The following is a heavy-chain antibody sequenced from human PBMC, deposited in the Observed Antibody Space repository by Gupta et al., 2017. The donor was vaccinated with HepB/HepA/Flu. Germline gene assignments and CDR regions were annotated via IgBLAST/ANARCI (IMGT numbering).Heavy chain of an antibody. V-gene: IGHV3-66*01. Sequence: ELQLVESGGDLVQPGGSLRLSCAASGFNVRANFLTWVRQAPGKGLEWVAIIYSGGSTYHADSVKGRFTISRDDSKDTLYLQMNSLRVEDSAVYYCASAPGITTSFTYYYHYGLDVWGRGTTVTVSS. CDR3: ASAPGITTSFTYYYHYGLDV. CDR1: GFNVRANF. CDR2: IYSGGST. D-gene: IGHD1-14*01. J-gene: IGHJ6*02.